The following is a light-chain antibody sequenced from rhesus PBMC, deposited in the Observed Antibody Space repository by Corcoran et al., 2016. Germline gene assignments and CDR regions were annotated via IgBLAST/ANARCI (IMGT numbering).Light chain of an antibody. CDR1: ENVNNY. CDR2: KAS. V-gene: IGKV1-74*01. J-gene: IGKJ1*01. Sequence: DIQMTQSPSSLSASVGDRVTITCRASENVNNYLHWYQQTPGKVPKHRLYKASTLHSGVPSRFSGSGAWTDFTPTISSLQPEDFATYYCQQSDGTPRTFGPGTKVEIK. CDR3: QQSDGTPRT.